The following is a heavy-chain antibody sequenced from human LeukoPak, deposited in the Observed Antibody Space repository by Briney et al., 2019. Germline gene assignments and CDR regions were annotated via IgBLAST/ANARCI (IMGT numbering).Heavy chain of an antibody. V-gene: IGHV1-18*01. J-gene: IGHJ6*03. CDR1: GYTFTSYG. D-gene: IGHD2-8*02. Sequence: ASVKVSCKASGYTFTSYGISWVRLAPGQGLEWMGWISAYNGNTNYAQKLQGRVTMTTDTSTSTAYMELRSLRSEDTAVYYCARGLLAEYYMDVWGKGTTVTVSS. CDR2: ISAYNGNT. CDR3: ARGLLAEYYMDV.